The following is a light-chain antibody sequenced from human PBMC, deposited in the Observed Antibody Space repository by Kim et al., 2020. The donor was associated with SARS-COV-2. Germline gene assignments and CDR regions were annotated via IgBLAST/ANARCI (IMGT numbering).Light chain of an antibody. J-gene: IGLJ2*01. CDR1: SSNIGNNS. CDR3: GTWDSSLSAVV. Sequence: GQKVTNSSSGSSSNIGNNSVSWYQQLPGTAPKLLIYGNNKRPSGIPDRFSGSKSGTSATLGITGLQTGDEADYYCGTWDSSLSAVVFGGGTQLTVL. V-gene: IGLV1-51*01. CDR2: GNN.